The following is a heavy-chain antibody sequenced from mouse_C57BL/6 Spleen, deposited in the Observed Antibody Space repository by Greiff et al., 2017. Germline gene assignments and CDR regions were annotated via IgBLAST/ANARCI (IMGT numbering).Heavy chain of an antibody. Sequence: VQLVESGPELVKPGASVKLSCKASGYTFTSYDINWVKQRPGQGLEWIGWIYPRDGSTKYNEKFKGKATLTVDTSSSTAYMELHSLTSEDSAVYFCARGGYDVDWYFDVWGTGTTVTVSS. J-gene: IGHJ1*03. CDR1: GYTFTSYD. CDR2: IYPRDGST. CDR3: ARGGYDVDWYFDV. V-gene: IGHV1-85*01. D-gene: IGHD2-2*01.